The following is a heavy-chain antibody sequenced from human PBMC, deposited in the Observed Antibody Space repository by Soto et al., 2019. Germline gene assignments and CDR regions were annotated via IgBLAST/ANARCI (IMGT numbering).Heavy chain of an antibody. CDR1: GFTFSSYA. D-gene: IGHD1-26*01. CDR3: AKSSTTRYSGSYPLGY. Sequence: PGGSLRLSCAASGFTFSSYAMSWVRQAPGKGLEWVSAISGSGGSTYYADSVKGRFTISRDNSKNTLYLQMNGLRAEDTAVYYCAKSSTTRYSGSYPLGYWGQGTLVTVSS. J-gene: IGHJ4*02. V-gene: IGHV3-23*01. CDR2: ISGSGGST.